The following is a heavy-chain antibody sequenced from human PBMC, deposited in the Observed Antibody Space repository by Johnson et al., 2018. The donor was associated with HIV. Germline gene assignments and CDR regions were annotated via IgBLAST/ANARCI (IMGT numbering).Heavy chain of an antibody. CDR1: GFSFDDYA. CDR2: ISWNSGNI. D-gene: IGHD3-10*01. CDR3: AKALRIFGSGVKEAFDI. J-gene: IGHJ3*02. V-gene: IGHV3-9*01. Sequence: VQLVESGGGLVQPGRSLRLSCAASGFSFDDYAMHWVRQAPGKGLEWVSGISWNSGNIAYADSVKGRFTISRDNAKNSLYLQMNSLRAEDTAVYYCAKALRIFGSGVKEAFDIWGQGTMVTVSS.